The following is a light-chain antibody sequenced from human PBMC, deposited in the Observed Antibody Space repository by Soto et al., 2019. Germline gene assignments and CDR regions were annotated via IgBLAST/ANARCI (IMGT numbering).Light chain of an antibody. CDR3: QRSYSTPIT. V-gene: IGKV1-39*01. J-gene: IGKJ5*01. CDR1: QTISNY. Sequence: DIQITQNTCSLCASVGVRVTITCRASQTISNYLNLYQQKPGKAPKLLIYAAYSLQSGVPSRFSGSGSGTDFTLTISSLQPEDFATFYCQRSYSTPITVGPGTRLDIK. CDR2: AAY.